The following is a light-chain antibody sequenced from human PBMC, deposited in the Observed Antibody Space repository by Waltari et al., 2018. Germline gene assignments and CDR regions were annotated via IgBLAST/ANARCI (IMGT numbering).Light chain of an antibody. CDR2: EVS. V-gene: IGLV2-14*01. Sequence: QSALTQPASVSGSPGQSITISCTGTSNDVGRYNSVSWYQQHPGKAPKVLIYEVSHRPSGTSNRFSGSTSGNTASLTISGLQTEDEADYYCSSYTTSSTNVILGGGTKVTVL. CDR1: SNDVGRYNS. J-gene: IGLJ2*01. CDR3: SSYTTSSTNVI.